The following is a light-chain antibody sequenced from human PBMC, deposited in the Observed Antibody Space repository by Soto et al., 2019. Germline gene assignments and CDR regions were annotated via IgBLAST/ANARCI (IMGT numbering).Light chain of an antibody. CDR2: DAS. Sequence: DIQMTQSPSSLSASLGDRVTITCQASQAISKYLHWYHQRPGKAPILVIYDASNMEAGAPSRFSGGGSGTSFTPTISSLQPEDIGTYFCQQYNNLPYTFGQGTKLDIK. V-gene: IGKV1-33*01. CDR3: QQYNNLPYT. J-gene: IGKJ2*01. CDR1: QAISKY.